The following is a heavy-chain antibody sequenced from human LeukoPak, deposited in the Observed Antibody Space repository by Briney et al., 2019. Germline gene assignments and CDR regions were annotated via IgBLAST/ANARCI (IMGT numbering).Heavy chain of an antibody. D-gene: IGHD3-10*01. CDR2: ICGSGGST. CDR1: GFTFSSFA. J-gene: IGHJ4*02. CDR3: AKHRYGSGSYYNVVDY. V-gene: IGHV3-23*01. Sequence: GGSLRLSCAASGFTFSSFAMSWVRQAPGKGLEWVSAICGSGGSTYFADSVRGRFTISRDNSKNTLYLQMNSLRAEDTAVYYCAKHRYGSGSYYNVVDYWGQGTLVTVSS.